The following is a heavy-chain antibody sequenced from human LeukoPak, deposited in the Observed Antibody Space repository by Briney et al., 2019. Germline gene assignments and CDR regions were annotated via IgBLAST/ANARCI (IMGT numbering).Heavy chain of an antibody. V-gene: IGHV4-30-2*01. D-gene: IGHD2-2*01. Sequence: SQTLSLTCTISGGSISSGGYYWSWIRQPPGKGLEWIGYIYHSGSTYYNPSLKSRVTISVDRSKNQFSLKLSSVTAADTAVYYCARVSCSSTSCYEDYYYYYMDVWGKGTTVTVSS. CDR1: GGSISSGGYY. J-gene: IGHJ6*03. CDR2: IYHSGST. CDR3: ARVSCSSTSCYEDYYYYYMDV.